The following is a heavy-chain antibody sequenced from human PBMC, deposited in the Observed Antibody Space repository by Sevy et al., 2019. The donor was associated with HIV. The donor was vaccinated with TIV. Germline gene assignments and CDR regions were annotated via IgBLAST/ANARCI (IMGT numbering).Heavy chain of an antibody. CDR1: GYTLSEVS. CDR2: FVPEDGEI. D-gene: IGHD2-2*01. Sequence: ASVKVSCKVPGYTLSEVSMHWVRQAPGKGLEWRGGFVPEDGEIVYAQNFQGRVTVAEDTLTDTAYLEVTNLRSEDTATYFCVIGDTPRLTGSGTRLKDQSLNYFHFWRQGTLVTVSS. V-gene: IGHV1-24*01. J-gene: IGHJ4*02. CDR3: VIGDTPRLTGSGTRLKDQSLNYFHF.